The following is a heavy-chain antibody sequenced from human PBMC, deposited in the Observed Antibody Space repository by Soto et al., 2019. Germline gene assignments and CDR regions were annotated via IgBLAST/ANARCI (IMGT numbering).Heavy chain of an antibody. D-gene: IGHD3-10*01. Sequence: PGESLKISCQAFEYSFPIFWISWVRQMPGGGLEWMGRIDPSDSFATYSPSFQGHVTISADKSTRIVYLQWNSLKASDTATYYCARHQAGSGNSNFDFWGQGTQVTVSS. CDR2: IDPSDSFA. CDR3: ARHQAGSGNSNFDF. CDR1: EYSFPIFW. J-gene: IGHJ4*02. V-gene: IGHV5-10-1*01.